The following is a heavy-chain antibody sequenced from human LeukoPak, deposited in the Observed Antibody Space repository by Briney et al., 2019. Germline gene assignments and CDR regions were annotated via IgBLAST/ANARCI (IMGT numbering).Heavy chain of an antibody. Sequence: GSLRLSCAASGFTFSTFSMHWVRQAPGKGLQWVAGISHDGSKGYYTDSVKGRFTISRDNSRNTLYLQMDSLRVEDTAVYYCATRAATIDYWGQGTLVTVSS. J-gene: IGHJ4*02. CDR3: ATRAATIDY. CDR1: GFTFSTFS. V-gene: IGHV3-30-3*01. D-gene: IGHD1-26*01. CDR2: ISHDGSKG.